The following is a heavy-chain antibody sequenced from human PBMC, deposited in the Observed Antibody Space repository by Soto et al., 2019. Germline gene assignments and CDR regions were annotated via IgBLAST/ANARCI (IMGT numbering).Heavy chain of an antibody. Sequence: QMQLVQSGPEVKKPGTSVKVSCKASGFTFTSSAVQWVRQARGQRLEWIGWIVVGSGNTNYAQKFQERVTITRDMSTSTAYMELSSLRSEDTAVYYCAAGWVGATRGGYYYGMDVWGQGTTVTVSS. CDR3: AAGWVGATRGGYYYGMDV. CDR1: GFTFTSSA. V-gene: IGHV1-58*01. J-gene: IGHJ6*02. D-gene: IGHD1-26*01. CDR2: IVVGSGNT.